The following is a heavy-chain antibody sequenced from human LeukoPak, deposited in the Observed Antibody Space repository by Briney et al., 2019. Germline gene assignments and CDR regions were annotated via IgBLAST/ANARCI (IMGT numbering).Heavy chain of an antibody. CDR1: GDSISTSTYS. Sequence: PSETLSLTCSVSGDSISTSTYSWGWIRQPPGKGLQWIGSLSDTGNTYYNPSLKSRVTISLDASKNQFYLRLTSVTAADTAVYYCASYPRGGYTRGFNAFDIWGQGTVVTVSS. D-gene: IGHD5-18*01. CDR2: LSDTGNT. J-gene: IGHJ3*02. V-gene: IGHV4-39*01. CDR3: ASYPRGGYTRGFNAFDI.